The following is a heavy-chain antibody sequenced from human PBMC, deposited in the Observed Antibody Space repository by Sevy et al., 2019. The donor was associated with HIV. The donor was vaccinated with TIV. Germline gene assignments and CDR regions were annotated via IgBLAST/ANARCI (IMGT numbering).Heavy chain of an antibody. D-gene: IGHD1-1*01. CDR2: ISNSGAGT. CDR3: GKRRTTGMTDWFDS. Sequence: GGSLRLSYAASGFTFSDYGMIWVRQAPGKGLECVSSISNSGAGTYYADSVKGRFIISRDNSKNTVYLQRNSLRAEDTALYYCGKRRTTGMTDWFDSWGQGTLVTVSS. J-gene: IGHJ5*01. CDR1: GFTFSDYG. V-gene: IGHV3-23*01.